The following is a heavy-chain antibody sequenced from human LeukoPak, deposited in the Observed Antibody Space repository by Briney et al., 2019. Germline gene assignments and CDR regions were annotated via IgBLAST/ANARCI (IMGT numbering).Heavy chain of an antibody. CDR2: INNDGSSA. CDR3: AKGTYYYGSGSYL. D-gene: IGHD3-10*01. Sequence: GGSLRLSCAASGFTFSSYWMHWVRQTPGKGLIYISRINNDGSSANYADSVKGRFTISRDNSKNTLYLQMNSLRAEDTAVYYCAKGTYYYGSGSYLWGQGTLVTVSS. V-gene: IGHV3-74*01. J-gene: IGHJ4*02. CDR1: GFTFSSYW.